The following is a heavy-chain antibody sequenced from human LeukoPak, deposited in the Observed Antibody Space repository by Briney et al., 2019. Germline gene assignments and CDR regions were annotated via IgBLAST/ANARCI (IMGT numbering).Heavy chain of an antibody. CDR2: IQNSGST. V-gene: IGHV4-59*08. D-gene: IGHD2-21*02. J-gene: IGHJ4*02. Sequence: SETLSLTCTVSGAGGSISRYSWTWIRQPPGKGLEWIGYIQNSGSTNYNPSLKSRVTMSVDTSNNQFSLKLTSVPAADTAVYYCARLEHCGGDCYEFDYWGQGTLVTVSS. CDR1: GAGGSISRYS. CDR3: ARLEHCGGDCYEFDY.